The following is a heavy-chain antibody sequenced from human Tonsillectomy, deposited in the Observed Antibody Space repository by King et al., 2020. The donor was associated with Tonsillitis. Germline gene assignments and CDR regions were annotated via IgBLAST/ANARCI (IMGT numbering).Heavy chain of an antibody. D-gene: IGHD6-19*01. CDR1: GGSISRYY. CDR2: IYFSGST. CDR3: ARQPEYSSGGYWYFDL. V-gene: IGHV4-59*08. Sequence: QVQLQESGPGLVKPSETLSLTCTVSGGSISRYYWSWIRQPPGKALEWIGYIYFSGSTNYNPSLQSRVTISQDTSTNQISLELRAATAADTAMYYCARQPEYSSGGYWYFDLWGRGSLVTVSS. J-gene: IGHJ2*01.